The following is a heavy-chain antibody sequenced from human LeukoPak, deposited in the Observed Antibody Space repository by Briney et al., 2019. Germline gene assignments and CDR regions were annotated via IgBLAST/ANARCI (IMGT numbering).Heavy chain of an antibody. Sequence: GGSLRLSCAASSFTVSTSGMHWIRQAPGKGLEWVAVISSDGSNKYYADSVRGRFTISRDNSKDTLYLQMSSLRIEDTAVYYCRAATKYLDYYYDYWGQGTLVTVSS. D-gene: IGHD3-22*01. CDR2: ISSDGSNK. J-gene: IGHJ4*02. CDR3: RAATKYLDYYYDY. CDR1: SFTVSTSG. V-gene: IGHV3-30*03.